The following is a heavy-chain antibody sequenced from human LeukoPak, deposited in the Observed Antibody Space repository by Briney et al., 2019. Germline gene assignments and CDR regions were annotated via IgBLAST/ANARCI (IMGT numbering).Heavy chain of an antibody. V-gene: IGHV1-2*02. D-gene: IGHD2-15*01. Sequence: ASVKVSCKASGYTFTGYYMHWVRQAPGQGLEWMGWINPNSGGTNYAQKFQGRVTMTRDTSISTAYMELSRLRSDDTAVYYCARDPYPSVGYCSGGSCYPYNWFDPWGQGTLVTVSS. CDR3: ARDPYPSVGYCSGGSCYPYNWFDP. J-gene: IGHJ5*02. CDR1: GYTFTGYY. CDR2: INPNSGGT.